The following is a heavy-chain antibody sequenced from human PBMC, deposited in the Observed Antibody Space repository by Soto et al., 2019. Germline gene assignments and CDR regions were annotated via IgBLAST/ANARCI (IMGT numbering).Heavy chain of an antibody. CDR3: ARVPPGSCSSTSCDPAFDY. CDR2: ISAYNGNT. V-gene: IGHV1-18*01. D-gene: IGHD2-2*01. CDR1: GYTFTSYG. Sequence: GASVKVSCKASGYTFTSYGISWVRQAPGQGLEWMGWISAYNGNTNYAQKLQGRVTMTTDTSTSTAYMELRSLRSDDTAVYYCARVPPGSCSSTSCDPAFDYWGQGTLVTVSS. J-gene: IGHJ4*02.